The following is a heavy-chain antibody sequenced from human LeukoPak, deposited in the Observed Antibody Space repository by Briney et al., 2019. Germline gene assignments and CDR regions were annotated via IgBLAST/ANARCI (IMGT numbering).Heavy chain of an antibody. CDR3: AKARGYSYGWYFDL. D-gene: IGHD5-18*01. Sequence: GGSLRLSCAASGFTFSSYGMHWVRQAPGKGLEWVAVISYDGSNKYYADSVKGRFTISRDNAKNSLYLQMNSLRAEDTALYYCAKARGYSYGWYFDLWGRGTLVTVSS. CDR1: GFTFSSYG. CDR2: ISYDGSNK. V-gene: IGHV3-30*18. J-gene: IGHJ2*01.